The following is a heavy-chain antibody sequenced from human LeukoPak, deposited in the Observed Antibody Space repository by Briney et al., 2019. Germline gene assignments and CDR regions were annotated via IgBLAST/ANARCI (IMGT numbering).Heavy chain of an antibody. CDR1: GGSISGYY. CDR2: IYYSGST. CDR3: ARDMGGYDPNNWFDP. D-gene: IGHD5-12*01. J-gene: IGHJ5*02. V-gene: IGHV4-59*01. Sequence: SETLSLTCTVSGGSISGYYWSWIRQPPGKGLEWIGYIYYSGSTNYNPSLKSRVTISVDTSKNQFSLKLSSVTAADTAVYYCARDMGGYDPNNWFDPWGQGTLVTVSS.